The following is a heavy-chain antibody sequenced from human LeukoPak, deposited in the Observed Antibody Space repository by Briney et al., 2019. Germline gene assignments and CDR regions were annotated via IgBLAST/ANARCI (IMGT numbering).Heavy chain of an antibody. D-gene: IGHD3-10*01. Sequence: PSETLSLTCTVSGGSISSYYWSWIRQPPGKGLEWIGYIYYSGSTNYNPSLKSRVTISVDTSKNQFSLKLSSVTAADMAVYYCARNYYGFRYWGQGTLVTVSS. CDR3: ARNYYGFRY. J-gene: IGHJ4*02. V-gene: IGHV4-59*01. CDR2: IYYSGST. CDR1: GGSISSYY.